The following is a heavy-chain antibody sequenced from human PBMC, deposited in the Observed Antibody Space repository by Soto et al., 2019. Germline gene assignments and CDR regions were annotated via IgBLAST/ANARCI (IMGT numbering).Heavy chain of an antibody. Sequence: EVQLVESGGGLVQPGWSLRLSCVASGFTFNSYSMNWVRQAPGKGLEWISYINSGSTSVFYADSVKGRFTISRDNAKNSLYLQMNSLRADDTAVYYCASSTSPDAYWGQGTLVTVSS. V-gene: IGHV3-48*01. D-gene: IGHD2-2*01. CDR2: INSGSTSV. CDR3: ASSTSPDAY. J-gene: IGHJ4*02. CDR1: GFTFNSYS.